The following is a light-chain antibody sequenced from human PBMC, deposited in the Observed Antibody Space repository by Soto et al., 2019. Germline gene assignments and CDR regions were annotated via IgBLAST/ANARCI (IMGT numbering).Light chain of an antibody. V-gene: IGKV3-20*01. Sequence: EIVLTQSPGTLSLSPGERATLSCRASQSVSSSYLAWYQQKPGQAPRLLIYGASSRATGIPDRFSGSGSGTDFTLTFSRLEPEDFAVYYCQQYASSPPTFGQGTKVEIK. J-gene: IGKJ2*01. CDR1: QSVSSSY. CDR2: GAS. CDR3: QQYASSPPT.